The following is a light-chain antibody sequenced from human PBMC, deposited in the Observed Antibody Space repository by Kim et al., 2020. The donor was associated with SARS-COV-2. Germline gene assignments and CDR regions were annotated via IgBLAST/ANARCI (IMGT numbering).Light chain of an antibody. V-gene: IGKV1-5*03. J-gene: IGKJ2*01. CDR2: KAS. Sequence: CASGGDRVTIPCRASQSISSWLAWYQQKPGKAPKLLIYKASSLESGVPSRFSGSGSGTEFTLTISSLQPDDFATYYCQQDNSYPYTFGQGTKLEI. CDR1: QSISSW. CDR3: QQDNSYPYT.